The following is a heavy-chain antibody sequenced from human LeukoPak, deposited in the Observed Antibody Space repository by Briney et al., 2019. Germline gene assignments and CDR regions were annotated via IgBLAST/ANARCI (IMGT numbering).Heavy chain of an antibody. Sequence: PGGSLRLSCATSGFTFSRHWMSWVRQAPGKGPEWVANIKQDGSERYYVHSVKGRFTISRDNAKNSLYLQMNSLRAEDTAVYYCARDGGHSTDLDYWGQGILVIVSS. CDR2: IKQDGSER. D-gene: IGHD2-8*02. CDR3: ARDGGHSTDLDY. J-gene: IGHJ4*02. CDR1: GFTFSRHW. V-gene: IGHV3-7*01.